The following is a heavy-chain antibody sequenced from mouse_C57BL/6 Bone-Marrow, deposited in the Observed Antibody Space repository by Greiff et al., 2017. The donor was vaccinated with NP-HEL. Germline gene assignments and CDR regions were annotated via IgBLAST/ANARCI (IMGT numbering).Heavy chain of an antibody. CDR2: INPGSGGT. Sequence: VQLQQSGAELVRPGTSVKVSCKASGYAFTNYLIEWVKQRPGQGLEWIGVINPGSGGTNYTEKFKGKATLTADKSSSTAYMQLSSLTSEDSAVYFCARNWDYWGQGTTLTVSS. CDR3: ARNWDY. J-gene: IGHJ2*01. CDR1: GYAFTNYL. V-gene: IGHV1-54*01.